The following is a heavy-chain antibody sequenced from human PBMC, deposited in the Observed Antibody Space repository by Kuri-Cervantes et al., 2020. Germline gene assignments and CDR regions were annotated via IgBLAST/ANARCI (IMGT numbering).Heavy chain of an antibody. D-gene: IGHD6-19*01. CDR3: ARSHGEQWLGKYNWFDP. CDR2: MNPNSGNT. V-gene: IGHV1-8*01. Sequence: ASLKVSCKASGYTFPTYDVNWVRQASGQGLEWMGWMNPNSGNTVYAQKFQGRVTMTRNTSISAAYMELSSLRSDDTAVYYCARSHGEQWLGKYNWFDPWGQGTLVTVSS. CDR1: GYTFPTYD. J-gene: IGHJ5*02.